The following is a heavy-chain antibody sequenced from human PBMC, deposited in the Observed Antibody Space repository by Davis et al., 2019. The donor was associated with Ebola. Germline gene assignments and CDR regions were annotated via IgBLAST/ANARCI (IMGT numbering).Heavy chain of an antibody. D-gene: IGHD3-9*01. Sequence: GGSLRLSCAVSGLPFSSYFMDWVRLTPGKGLEWVGLSRNKENRYNTEYAASVRGRFTISRDDSKDSLYLQMNSLRAEDTAVYYCARSTGLTDWGQGTLVTVSS. V-gene: IGHV3-72*01. J-gene: IGHJ4*02. CDR3: ARSTGLTD. CDR2: SRNKENRYNT. CDR1: GLPFSSYF.